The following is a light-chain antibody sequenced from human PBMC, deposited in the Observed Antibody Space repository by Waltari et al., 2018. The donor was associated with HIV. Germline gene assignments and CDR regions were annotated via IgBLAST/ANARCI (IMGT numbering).Light chain of an antibody. CDR3: SSYADRNGFYVV. CDR1: NSDNGAYNY. CDR2: EVT. J-gene: IGLJ2*01. V-gene: IGLV2-8*01. Sequence: QSALTQPPSASGSPGQAVTISCTGTNSDNGAYNYVSWYQQHPGKAPKLVISEVTKRPSGVPDRFSGSKSGTTASLTVSGLQAEDEADYYCSSYADRNGFYVVFGGGTRLTVL.